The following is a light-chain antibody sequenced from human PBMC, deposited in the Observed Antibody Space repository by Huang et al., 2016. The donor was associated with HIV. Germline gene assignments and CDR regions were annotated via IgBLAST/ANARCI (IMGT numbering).Light chain of an antibody. CDR1: HSVSSN. CDR3: QQYDNWPLT. V-gene: IGKV3-15*01. CDR2: GAS. J-gene: IGKJ5*01. Sequence: ERVMPQSPATLSVAPGERVTLSCRASHSVSSNLAWYQQKPGQAPRLLIHGASTRATGIPARVSGSGSGTEFTLAISSLQSEDSGVYFCQQYDNWPLTFGQGTRLEIK.